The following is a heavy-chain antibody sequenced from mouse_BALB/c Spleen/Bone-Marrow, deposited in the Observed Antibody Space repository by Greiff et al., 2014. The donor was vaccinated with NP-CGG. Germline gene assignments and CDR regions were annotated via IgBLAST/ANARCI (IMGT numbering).Heavy chain of an antibody. CDR1: GFTFTDYY. CDR3: ARDRGLLRFEY. Sequence: DVMLVESGGGLVQPGGSLRLSCATSGFTFTDYYMSWVRQPPGKALEWLGFIRNKANGYTTEYSASVEGRFTISRDNSQSILYLQMNTLRAEDSATYYCARDRGLLRFEYWGQGTTLTVSS. V-gene: IGHV7-3*02. CDR2: IRNKANGYTT. J-gene: IGHJ2*01. D-gene: IGHD2-3*01.